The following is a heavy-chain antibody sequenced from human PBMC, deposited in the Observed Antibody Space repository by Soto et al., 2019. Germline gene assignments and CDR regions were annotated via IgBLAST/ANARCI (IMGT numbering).Heavy chain of an antibody. D-gene: IGHD3-3*01. CDR1: GFTFSRHT. Sequence: QVQLVESGGGVVQPGRSLRLSCAASGFTFSRHTMHWVRQAPGKGLEWVAAISDDGINTYYADSVKGRFTISRDNSKNTLYLQMNRLSSEDTAVHHSAREVYYDFWSGFNTPPYYFDDWGQGTLVNVSS. CDR2: ISDDGINT. J-gene: IGHJ4*02. CDR3: AREVYYDFWSGFNTPPYYFDD. V-gene: IGHV3-30-3*01.